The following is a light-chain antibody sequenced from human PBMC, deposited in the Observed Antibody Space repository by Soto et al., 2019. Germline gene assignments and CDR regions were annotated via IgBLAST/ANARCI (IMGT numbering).Light chain of an antibody. CDR1: QGIRSE. CDR2: TAS. CDR3: IQDYNYPLT. J-gene: IGKJ4*01. Sequence: AIQMTQSPSSLSASVGDRVTITCRASQGIRSELGWYQQKPGKAPNLLIYTASSLQSGVPSRFSGSGAGTDFTLTICSLQPEDFATYYCIQDYNYPLTFGGGTKVDIK. V-gene: IGKV1-6*01.